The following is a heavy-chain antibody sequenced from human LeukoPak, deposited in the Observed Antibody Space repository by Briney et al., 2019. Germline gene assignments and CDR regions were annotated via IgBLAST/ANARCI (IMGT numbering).Heavy chain of an antibody. CDR2: IIPILGIA. D-gene: IGHD3-22*01. V-gene: IGHV1-69*04. CDR1: GYTFTGYY. CDR3: ARGITPDYYDSSGYYSYYFDY. Sequence: SVKVSCKASGYTFTGYYMHWVRQAPGQGLEWMGRIIPILGIANYAQKFQGRVTITADKSTSTAYMELSSLRSEDTAVYYCARGITPDYYDSSGYYSYYFDYWGQGTLVTVSS. J-gene: IGHJ4*02.